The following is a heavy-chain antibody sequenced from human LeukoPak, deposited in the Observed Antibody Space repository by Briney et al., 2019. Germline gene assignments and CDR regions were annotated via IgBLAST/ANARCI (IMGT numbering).Heavy chain of an antibody. CDR1: GYTFTSYG. CDR2: ISAYNGNT. D-gene: IGHD2-2*02. Sequence: ASVKVSCKASGYTFTSYGISWVRQAPGQGLEWMGWISAYNGNTNYAQKLQGRVTMTTDTSTSTAYMELSSLRSEDTAVYYCARAVYCSSTSCYKDYYYYYMDVWGKGTTVTISS. V-gene: IGHV1-18*01. J-gene: IGHJ6*03. CDR3: ARAVYCSSTSCYKDYYYYYMDV.